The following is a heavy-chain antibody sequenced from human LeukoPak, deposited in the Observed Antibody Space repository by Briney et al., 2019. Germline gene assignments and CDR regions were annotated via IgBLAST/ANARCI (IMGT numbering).Heavy chain of an antibody. V-gene: IGHV1-2*02. CDR2: INPNSGGT. D-gene: IGHD2-2*01. CDR3: ARRRYCSSTSCYNWFDP. Sequence: VASVKVSCKASGYTFTGYYMHWVRQAPGQGLEWMGWINPNSGGTNYAQKFQGRVTMTRDTSISTAYMELSRLRSDDTAVYYCARRRYCSSTSCYNWFDPWGQGTLVTVSS. CDR1: GYTFTGYY. J-gene: IGHJ5*02.